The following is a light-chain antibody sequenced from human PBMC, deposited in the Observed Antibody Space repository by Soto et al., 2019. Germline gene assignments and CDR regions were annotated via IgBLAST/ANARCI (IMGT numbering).Light chain of an antibody. V-gene: IGLV2-23*01. CDR3: CSYAGNSNYV. J-gene: IGLJ1*01. CDR1: SSDVGSYNL. Sequence: VLTQPVYVSGSPGQSITISCTGTSSDVGSYNLVSWYQQHPGKAPKLMIFEGSKRPSGVSNRFSGSKSGNTASLTISGLQAEDEADYYCCSYAGNSNYVFGTGTKVTVL. CDR2: EGS.